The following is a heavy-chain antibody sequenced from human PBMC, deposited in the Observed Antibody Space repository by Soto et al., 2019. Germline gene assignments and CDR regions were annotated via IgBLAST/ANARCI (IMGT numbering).Heavy chain of an antibody. J-gene: IGHJ4*02. D-gene: IGHD3-22*01. V-gene: IGHV3-21*01. CDR1: GFTFSRYS. Sequence: EVQLVESGGGLAKPGGSLRLSCAASGFTFSRYSMNWVRQAPGKGLEWVSSISSGRTYTDYADSVKGRFTISGDNAKNSLYLQMNSLRAEDTAVYYCATMGSGYYYDYWGQGTLVTVSS. CDR3: ATMGSGYYYDY. CDR2: ISSGRTYT.